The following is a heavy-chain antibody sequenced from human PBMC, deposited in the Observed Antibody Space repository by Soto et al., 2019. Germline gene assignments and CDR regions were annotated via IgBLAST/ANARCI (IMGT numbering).Heavy chain of an antibody. J-gene: IGHJ4*02. Sequence: SETLSLTCAVYGGSFSGYYWSWIRQPPGKGLEWIGEINHSGRTNYDPSLKSRVTISVDTSKNQFSLKLSSVTAADTAVYYCARKMGDSDYWRQRTLVTVSS. D-gene: IGHD1-26*01. CDR1: GGSFSGYY. V-gene: IGHV4-34*01. CDR2: INHSGRT. CDR3: ARKMGDSDY.